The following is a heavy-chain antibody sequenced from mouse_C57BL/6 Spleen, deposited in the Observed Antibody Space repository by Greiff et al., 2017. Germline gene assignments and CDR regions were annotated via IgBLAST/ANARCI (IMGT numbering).Heavy chain of an antibody. CDR3: ARFGPDDYSDY. CDR2: INPSTGGT. Sequence: VQLQQSGPELVKPGASVKISCKASGYSFTGYYMNWVKQSPEKSLEWIGEINPSTGGTTYNQKFKAKATLTVDKSSSTAYMQLKSLTSEDSAVYYCARFGPDDYSDYWGQGTTLTVSS. J-gene: IGHJ2*01. V-gene: IGHV1-42*01. CDR1: GYSFTGYY. D-gene: IGHD3-1*01.